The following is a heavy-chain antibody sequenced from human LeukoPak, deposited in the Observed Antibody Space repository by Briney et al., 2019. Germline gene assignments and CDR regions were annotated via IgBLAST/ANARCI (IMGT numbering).Heavy chain of an antibody. Sequence: SETLSLTCTVSGGPVSGYYWSWIRQPPGKGLEWIGYIYHSGSTYYNPSLKSRVTISVDRSKNQFSLKLSSVTAADTAVYYCARVMDYYDSSGFIPRVAFDIWGQGTMVTVSS. V-gene: IGHV4-59*02. CDR2: IYHSGST. D-gene: IGHD3-22*01. CDR1: GGPVSGYY. CDR3: ARVMDYYDSSGFIPRVAFDI. J-gene: IGHJ3*02.